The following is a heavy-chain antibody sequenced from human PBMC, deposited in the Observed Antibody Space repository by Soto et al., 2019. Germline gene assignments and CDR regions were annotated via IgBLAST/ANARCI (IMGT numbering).Heavy chain of an antibody. J-gene: IGHJ4*02. Sequence: GGSLRLSCAASGFTFDDYTMHWVRQAPGKGLEWVSLISWDGGSTYYADSVKGRFTISRDNSKNSLYLQMNSLRTEDTALYYCAKGKWLVSGFDYWGQGTLVTVSS. CDR2: ISWDGGST. CDR1: GFTFDDYT. V-gene: IGHV3-43*01. D-gene: IGHD6-19*01. CDR3: AKGKWLVSGFDY.